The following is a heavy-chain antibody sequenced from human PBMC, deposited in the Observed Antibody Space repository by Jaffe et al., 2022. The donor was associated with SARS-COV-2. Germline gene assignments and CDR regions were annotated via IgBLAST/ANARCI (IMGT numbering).Heavy chain of an antibody. D-gene: IGHD1-1*01. CDR2: IYNTGST. Sequence: QLQLQESGPGLVKPSETVSLTCAVSGASISSSGYYWGWVRQSPGKGLEWIGSIYNTGSTFYNPSLKSRVTISVDTSKNRFFLKLTSVTAADTAMYFCARRGSDRSELLDYWGQGTLVTVSS. J-gene: IGHJ4*02. V-gene: IGHV4-39*02. CDR3: ARRGSDRSELLDY. CDR1: GASISSSGYY.